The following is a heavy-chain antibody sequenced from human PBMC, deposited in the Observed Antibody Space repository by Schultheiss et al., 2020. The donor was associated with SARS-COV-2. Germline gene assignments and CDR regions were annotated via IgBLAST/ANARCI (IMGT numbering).Heavy chain of an antibody. V-gene: IGHV3-48*04. D-gene: IGHD2-15*01. CDR3: ASVDCSGGSCYSYYYGMDV. CDR2: ISWNSGSI. J-gene: IGHJ6*02. Sequence: GGSLRLSCAASGFPFSSYSMNWVRQAPGKGLEWVSGISWNSGSIGYADSVKGRFTISRDNAKNALYLKMNSLRAENTAVYYCASVDCSGGSCYSYYYGMDVWGQGTTVTVSS. CDR1: GFPFSSYS.